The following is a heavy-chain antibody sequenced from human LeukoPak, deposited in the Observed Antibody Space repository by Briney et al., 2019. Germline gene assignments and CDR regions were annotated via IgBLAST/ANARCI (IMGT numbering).Heavy chain of an antibody. CDR2: VSYSGRT. CDR3: AREGTSGTHLNWFDP. J-gene: IGHJ5*02. D-gene: IGHD1-1*01. V-gene: IGHV4-59*01. Sequence: SETLSLTCTVSGASISNYYWSWIRQPPGKGLECIGYVSYSGRTNHNPSLKSRVTLSVDTSKNQFSLKLSSVTAADTAVYYCAREGTSGTHLNWFDPWGQGTLVTVSS. CDR1: GASISNYY.